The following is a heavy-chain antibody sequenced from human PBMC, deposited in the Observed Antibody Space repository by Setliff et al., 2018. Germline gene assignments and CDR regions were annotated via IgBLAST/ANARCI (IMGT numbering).Heavy chain of an antibody. D-gene: IGHD3-10*01. J-gene: IGHJ6*03. Sequence: SETLSLTCTVSGGSIGPHYWSWIRQAPGKGLEWIGHIFYSDTAKYNPSLESRAAISVDSSKNQFSLKLSSVTAADTAVYYCARDRATEIRGVTSFFYYYMDVWGGGTTVTVSS. CDR1: GGSIGPHY. V-gene: IGHV4-59*11. CDR3: ARDRATEIRGVTSFFYYYMDV. CDR2: IFYSDTA.